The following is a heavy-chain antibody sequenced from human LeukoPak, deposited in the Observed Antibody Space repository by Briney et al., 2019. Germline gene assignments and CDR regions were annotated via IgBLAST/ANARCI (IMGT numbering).Heavy chain of an antibody. Sequence: PGGSLRLSCAASGFTFSNYAMNWVRQAPGKGLEWVSSISSSSSHMFYADSVKGRFSISRDNANNALYLQMNSLRAEDTAVYYCVRDSGSSYGYYFLHWGQGTLVTVSS. J-gene: IGHJ1*01. CDR1: GFTFSNYA. D-gene: IGHD1-26*01. V-gene: IGHV3-21*01. CDR2: ISSSSSHM. CDR3: VRDSGSSYGYYFLH.